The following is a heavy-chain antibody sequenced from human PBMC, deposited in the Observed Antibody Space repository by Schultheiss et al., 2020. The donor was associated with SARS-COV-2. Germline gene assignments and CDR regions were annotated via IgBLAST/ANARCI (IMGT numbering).Heavy chain of an antibody. D-gene: IGHD1-26*01. CDR3: ARGGLGARPAPPNWFDP. J-gene: IGHJ5*02. Sequence: GGSLRLSCAASGFTFSSYGMHWVRQAPGKGLEWVAVISYDGSNKYYADSVKGRFTISRDNSKNTLYLQMNSLRAEDTAVYYCARGGLGARPAPPNWFDPWGQGTLVTVSS. CDR1: GFTFSSYG. CDR2: ISYDGSNK. V-gene: IGHV3-30*03.